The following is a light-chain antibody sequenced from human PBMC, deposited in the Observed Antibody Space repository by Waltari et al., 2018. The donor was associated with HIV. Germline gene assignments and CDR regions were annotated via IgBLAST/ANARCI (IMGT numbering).Light chain of an antibody. CDR1: SLRTYY. CDR3: NSRDRAGHHVV. CDR2: PIH. J-gene: IGLJ3*02. Sequence: SELTQDPDVSVALGQTVSITCQGDSLRTYYAIWYLQKPGQAPVLVISPIHNRPSGIPDRFSGSSSGNTASLTSTGAQAEDEGDYYCNSRDRAGHHVVFGGGTKLTVL. V-gene: IGLV3-19*01.